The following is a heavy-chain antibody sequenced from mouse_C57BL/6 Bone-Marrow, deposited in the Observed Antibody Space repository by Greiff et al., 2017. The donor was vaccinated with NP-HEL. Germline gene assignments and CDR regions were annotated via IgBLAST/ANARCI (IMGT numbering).Heavy chain of an antibody. Sequence: VQLQQSGAELARPGASVKMSCKASGYTFTSYTMHWVKQRPGQGLEWIGYINPSSGYTKYNQKFKDKATLTADKSSSTAYMQLSSLTSEDSAVYYCARSTMATRDFDYWGQGTTLTVSS. CDR2: INPSSGYT. D-gene: IGHD2-1*01. CDR3: ARSTMATRDFDY. V-gene: IGHV1-4*01. J-gene: IGHJ2*01. CDR1: GYTFTSYT.